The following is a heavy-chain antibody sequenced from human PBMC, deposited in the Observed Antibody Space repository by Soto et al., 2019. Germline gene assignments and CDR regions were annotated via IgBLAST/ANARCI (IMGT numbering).Heavy chain of an antibody. D-gene: IGHD3-10*01. Sequence: QVQLVQSGAEVKKPGSSVKVSCKASGGTFSSYTISWVRQAPGQGLEWMGRIIPILGIANYAQKFQGRVTMTADKATSAAYMELSSLRSEDTAVYYCARAGYGSGTTKGDYWGQGTLVTVSS. CDR2: IIPILGIA. J-gene: IGHJ4*02. CDR3: ARAGYGSGTTKGDY. V-gene: IGHV1-69*02. CDR1: GGTFSSYT.